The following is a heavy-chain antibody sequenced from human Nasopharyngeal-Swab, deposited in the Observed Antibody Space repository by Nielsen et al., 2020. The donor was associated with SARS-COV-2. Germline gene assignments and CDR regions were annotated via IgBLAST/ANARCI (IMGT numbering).Heavy chain of an antibody. CDR3: AKRGLCSGGSCYSPYYYCYYGMDV. V-gene: IGHV3-23*01. CDR1: GSTFSSHW. Sequence: RGSLTLSCAVSGSTFSSHWTSWVRQPPGKGLEWVSAISGSGGSTYYADSVKGRFTISRDNSKNTLYLQMNSLRAADTAVYYCAKRGLCSGGSCYSPYYYCYYGMDVWGQGTTVTVSS. J-gene: IGHJ6*02. D-gene: IGHD2-15*01. CDR2: ISGSGGST.